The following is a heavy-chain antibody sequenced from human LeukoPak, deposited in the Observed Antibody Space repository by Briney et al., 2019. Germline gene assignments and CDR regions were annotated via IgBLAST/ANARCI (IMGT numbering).Heavy chain of an antibody. CDR3: ARQNTAFDAFDI. J-gene: IGHJ3*02. D-gene: IGHD2-2*02. V-gene: IGHV3-74*01. Sequence: GGSLRLSCAASGFTFSNYWMHWVRQAPGKGLVWVSRIKRDGSSTVYADSVEGRFTVSRDNAKNTLYLQMNSLRAEDTAVYYCARQNTAFDAFDIWGQGTTVTVS. CDR1: GFTFSNYW. CDR2: IKRDGSST.